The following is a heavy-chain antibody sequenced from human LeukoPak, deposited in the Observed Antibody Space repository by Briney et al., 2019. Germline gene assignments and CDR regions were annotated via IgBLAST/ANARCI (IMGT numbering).Heavy chain of an antibody. V-gene: IGHV3-20*01. CDR3: ARSGGDYYYYYMDV. D-gene: IGHD1-26*01. CDR1: GFTFDDYD. Sequence: GGSLRLSCAASGFTFDDYDMSWVRHAPGKGLEGVSGINWNGGSTVYADSVKGRFTISRDNAKNSLYLQMNSLTAEDTALYHCARSGGDYYYYYMDVWGKGTTVTVSS. J-gene: IGHJ6*03. CDR2: INWNGGST.